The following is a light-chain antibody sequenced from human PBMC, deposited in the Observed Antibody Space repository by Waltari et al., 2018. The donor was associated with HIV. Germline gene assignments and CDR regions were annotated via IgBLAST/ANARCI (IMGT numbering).Light chain of an antibody. Sequence: QSVLTQPPSASGTPGQRVTITCSGSSSNIGGNAVNWYQQPPGTAPKLLIYTYNERPSGVPDRFSGSKSGTSASLAISGLQSEDEADYYCAAWDDSLNGVLFGGGTKLTVL. CDR1: SSNIGGNA. V-gene: IGLV1-44*01. CDR2: TYN. J-gene: IGLJ2*01. CDR3: AAWDDSLNGVL.